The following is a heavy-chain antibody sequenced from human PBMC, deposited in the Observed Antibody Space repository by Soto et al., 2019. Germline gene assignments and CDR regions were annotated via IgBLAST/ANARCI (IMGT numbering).Heavy chain of an antibody. J-gene: IGHJ4*02. CDR1: GFTFSGFD. D-gene: IGHD6-13*01. CDR3: AKSQEIGTHFFDS. CDR2: IGTAGDT. V-gene: IGHV3-13*01. Sequence: GGSLRLSSEASGFTFSGFDMHWVRQPTGKGLEWVSSIGTAGDTYYAVSVKGRFTISRDNAKNSLSLQMNSLRAGDMAVYFCAKSQEIGTHFFDSWGQGTQVTVS.